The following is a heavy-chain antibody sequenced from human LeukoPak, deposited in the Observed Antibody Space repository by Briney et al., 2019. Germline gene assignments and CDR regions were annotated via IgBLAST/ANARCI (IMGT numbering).Heavy chain of an antibody. CDR2: ISYDGSKK. CDR1: GFTFSSYA. V-gene: IGHV3-30*04. D-gene: IGHD1-1*01. Sequence: GGSLRLSCAASGFTFSSYAMHWVRQAPGKGLEWVTIISYDGSKKYYADSVKGRFTISRDNSKNTLYLQMNSLRADDTAVYYCAKGRVRQFDPFDYWGQGTLVTVSS. J-gene: IGHJ4*02. CDR3: AKGRVRQFDPFDY.